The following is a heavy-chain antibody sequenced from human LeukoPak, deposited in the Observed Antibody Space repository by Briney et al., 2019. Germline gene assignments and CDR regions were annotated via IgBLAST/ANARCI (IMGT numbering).Heavy chain of an antibody. J-gene: IGHJ6*02. CDR1: GGSFSGYS. D-gene: IGHD3-10*01. CDR3: ARHTRSMVRGVINYYYYYGMDV. Sequence: PSETLSLTCAVYGGSFSGYSWSWIRQPPGKGLEWIGEINHSGSTNYNPSLKSRVTISLDTSKSQFSLKLSSVTAADTAVYYCARHTRSMVRGVINYYYYYGMDVWGQGTTVTVSS. V-gene: IGHV4-34*01. CDR2: INHSGST.